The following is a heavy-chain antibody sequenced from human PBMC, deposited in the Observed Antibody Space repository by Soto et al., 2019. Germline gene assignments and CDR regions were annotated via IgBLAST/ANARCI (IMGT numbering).Heavy chain of an antibody. Sequence: TSETLSLTCTDSGGSINDFYWSWIRQPPGKGLEWIGYIYYSGSTDYNPSLKGRVTISVDTSKNQFSLKLRSVTAADTAVYYCARVGGVAARTFDYWGQGTLVTVSS. CDR2: IYYSGST. D-gene: IGHD6-6*01. J-gene: IGHJ4*02. CDR1: GGSINDFY. CDR3: ARVGGVAARTFDY. V-gene: IGHV4-59*01.